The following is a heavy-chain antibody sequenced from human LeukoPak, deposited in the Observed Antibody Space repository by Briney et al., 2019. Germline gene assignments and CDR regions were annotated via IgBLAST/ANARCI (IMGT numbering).Heavy chain of an antibody. V-gene: IGHV3-23*01. Sequence: GGSLRLSCVASGFTFSSYAINWVRQAPGKGLEWVSAISGGGGGTYYADFVKGRFTISRDNSKNTLYLQMNSLRAEDTAAYYCAKGTERYREVSSFDYWGQGTLVAVSS. D-gene: IGHD3-10*01. CDR1: GFTFSSYA. CDR2: ISGGGGGT. J-gene: IGHJ4*02. CDR3: AKGTERYREVSSFDY.